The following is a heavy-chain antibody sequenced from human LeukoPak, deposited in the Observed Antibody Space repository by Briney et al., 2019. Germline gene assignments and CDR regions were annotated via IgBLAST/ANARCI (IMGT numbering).Heavy chain of an antibody. CDR2: IYTSGST. Sequence: SETLSLTCTVSGGSISSGSYYWSWIRQPAGKGLEWIGRIYTSGSTNYNPSLKSRVTISVDTSKNQFSLKLSSVTAADTAVYYCARFATDIVVVVAADYMDVWGKGTTVTVSS. V-gene: IGHV4-61*02. CDR1: GGSISSGSYY. CDR3: ARFATDIVVVVAADYMDV. D-gene: IGHD2-15*01. J-gene: IGHJ6*03.